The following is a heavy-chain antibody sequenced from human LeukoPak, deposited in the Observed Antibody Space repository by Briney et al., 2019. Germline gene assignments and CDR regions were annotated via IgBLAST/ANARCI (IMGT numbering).Heavy chain of an antibody. V-gene: IGHV5-51*01. CDR1: GYSFTSYW. Sequence: GEPLQISCKGSGYSFTSYWIGWVRQMPGKGLEWMGIIYPGDSDTRYSPSFQGQVTISADKSISTAYLQWSSLKASDTAMYYCARHTIRDAFDIWGQGTMVTVSS. CDR2: IYPGDSDT. D-gene: IGHD3-9*01. CDR3: ARHTIRDAFDI. J-gene: IGHJ3*02.